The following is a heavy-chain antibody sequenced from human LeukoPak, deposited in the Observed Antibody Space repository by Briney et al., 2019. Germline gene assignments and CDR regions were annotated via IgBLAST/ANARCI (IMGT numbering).Heavy chain of an antibody. CDR2: ITGSDGST. CDR1: GFTFSSYS. D-gene: IGHD1-1*01. Sequence: GGSLRLSCAASGFTFSSYSMNWVRQAPGKGLEWVSAITGSDGSTYYADSVKGRFTISRDNSGNTLYLQMSSLRAEDTAVYYCASWNNRVFDYWGQGTLVTVSS. V-gene: IGHV3-23*01. CDR3: ASWNNRVFDY. J-gene: IGHJ4*02.